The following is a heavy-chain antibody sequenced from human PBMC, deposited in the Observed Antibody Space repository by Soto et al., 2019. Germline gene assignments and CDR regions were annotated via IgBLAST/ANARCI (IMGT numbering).Heavy chain of an antibody. V-gene: IGHV3-21*01. CDR2: ISSSSSYI. Sequence: PGGSLRLSCAASGFTFSSYSMNWVRQAPGKGLEWVSSISSSSSYIYYADSVKGRFTISRDNAKNSLYLQMNSLRAEVTAVYYCARDPDLDYYDSSGYYYYFDYWGQVTLVTVSS. J-gene: IGHJ4*02. D-gene: IGHD3-22*01. CDR1: GFTFSSYS. CDR3: ARDPDLDYYDSSGYYYYFDY.